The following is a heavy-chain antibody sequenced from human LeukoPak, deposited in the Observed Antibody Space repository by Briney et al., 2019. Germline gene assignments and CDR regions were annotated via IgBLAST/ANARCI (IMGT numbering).Heavy chain of an antibody. D-gene: IGHD3-10*01. J-gene: IGHJ6*03. CDR1: GGSISSSSYY. Sequence: SETLSLTCTVSGGSISSSSYYWGWIRQPPGKGLEWIGSIYYSGSTYYNPSLKSRVTISVDTSKNQFSLKLSSVTAADTAVYYCARDRITMVRGVPYYYYMDVWGKGTTVTISS. V-gene: IGHV4-39*07. CDR3: ARDRITMVRGVPYYYYMDV. CDR2: IYYSGST.